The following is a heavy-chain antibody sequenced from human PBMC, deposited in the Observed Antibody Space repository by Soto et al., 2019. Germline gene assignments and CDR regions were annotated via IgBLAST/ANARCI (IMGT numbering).Heavy chain of an antibody. CDR3: ARDPSSIAAVAVFDY. V-gene: IGHV1-2*04. Sequence: ASVKVSCKASGYTFTGYYMHWVRQAPGQGLEWMGWINPNSGGTNYAQKFQGWVTMTRDTSISTAYMELSRLRSDDTAVYYCARDPSSIAAVAVFDYWGQGTLVTVSS. D-gene: IGHD6-25*01. J-gene: IGHJ4*02. CDR2: INPNSGGT. CDR1: GYTFTGYY.